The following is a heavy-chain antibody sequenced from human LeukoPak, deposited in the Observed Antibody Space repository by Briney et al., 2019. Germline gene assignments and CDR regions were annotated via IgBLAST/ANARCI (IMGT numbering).Heavy chain of an antibody. V-gene: IGHV3-11*06. CDR1: GFTFSDYY. Sequence: GGSLRLSCAASGFTFSDYYMSWIRQAPGEGLEWVSYISSTGSHTTYADSVKGRFTISRDNAKNSLSLQVNSLRADDTAVYYCARVGSLAAAGTPDYWGQGTLVTVSS. J-gene: IGHJ4*02. D-gene: IGHD6-13*01. CDR2: ISSTGSHT. CDR3: ARVGSLAAAGTPDY.